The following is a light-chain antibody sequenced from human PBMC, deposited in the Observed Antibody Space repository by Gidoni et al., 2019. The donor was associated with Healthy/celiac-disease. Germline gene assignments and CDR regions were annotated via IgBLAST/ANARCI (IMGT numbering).Light chain of an antibody. CDR3: QSYDSSLSGSV. CDR2: GNS. CDR1: SPNIRAGYD. J-gene: IGLJ2*01. Sequence: QSVLTQPPTVSGSPGQRVTISCTGSSPNIRAGYDVHWYQQLPGTAPKLLIYGNSNRPSGVPDRFSGSKSGTSASLAITRLQAEDEADYFCQSYDSSLSGSVFGGGTKLTVL. V-gene: IGLV1-40*01.